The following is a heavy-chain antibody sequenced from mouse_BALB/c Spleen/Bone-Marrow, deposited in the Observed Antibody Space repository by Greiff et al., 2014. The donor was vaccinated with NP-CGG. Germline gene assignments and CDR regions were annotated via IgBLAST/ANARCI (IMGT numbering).Heavy chain of an antibody. J-gene: IGHJ2*01. Sequence: VKLMESGAELVRPESSVKISCKVSGYAFSSYWMNWVKQRPGQGLEWIGQIYPGDSDTDYNGKFKGKATLTADKSSNTAYMQLTSLTSEDSAVYFCARGGISVDYWGQGTTLTVSS. V-gene: IGHV1-80*01. CDR2: IYPGDSDT. CDR3: ARGGISVDY. CDR1: GYAFSSYW.